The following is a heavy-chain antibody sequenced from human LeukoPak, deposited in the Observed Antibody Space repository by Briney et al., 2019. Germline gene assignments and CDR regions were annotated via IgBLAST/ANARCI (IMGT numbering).Heavy chain of an antibody. CDR3: ARWVGATKFDY. J-gene: IGHJ4*02. V-gene: IGHV4-34*01. CDR1: GGSFIDYY. CDR2: INHSGST. Sequence: SETLSLTCAVYGGSFIDYYWSWIRRPPGKGLEWIGEINHSGSTDYNPSLKSRVTISVDTSNNQFSLKLTSVTAADTAVYYCARWVGATKFDYWGQGILVTVSS. D-gene: IGHD1-26*01.